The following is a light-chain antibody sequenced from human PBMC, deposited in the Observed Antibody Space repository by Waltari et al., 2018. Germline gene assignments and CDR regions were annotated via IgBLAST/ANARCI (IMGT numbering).Light chain of an antibody. CDR2: GNN. V-gene: IGLV1-40*01. CDR3: QSYDRSLSVV. CDR1: GSNIGAGSD. J-gene: IGLJ2*01. Sequence: QSALTQPPSVSGAPGQRVTISCTGSGSNIGAGSDVPWYQQFPGTVPKLILSGNNNRPSGVPDRFSASKTGTSASLAITGLQAEDEADYYCQSYDRSLSVVFGGGTKLTVL.